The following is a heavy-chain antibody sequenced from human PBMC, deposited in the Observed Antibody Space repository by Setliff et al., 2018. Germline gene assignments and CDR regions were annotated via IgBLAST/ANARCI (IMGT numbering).Heavy chain of an antibody. Sequence: SETLSLTCAVYGGSFSGYYWSWIRQPPGKGLEWIGEINHSGSTNYNPSLKSRVTIPVDTSKNQFSLKLSSVTAADTAVYYCARVPNFWSGYLDYWGQGTLVTVSS. CDR2: INHSGST. D-gene: IGHD3-3*01. CDR3: ARVPNFWSGYLDY. J-gene: IGHJ4*02. CDR1: GGSFSGYY. V-gene: IGHV4-34*01.